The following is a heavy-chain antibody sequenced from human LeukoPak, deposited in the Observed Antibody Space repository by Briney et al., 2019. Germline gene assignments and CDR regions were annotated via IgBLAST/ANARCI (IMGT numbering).Heavy chain of an antibody. V-gene: IGHV1-2*02. CDR2: INPNSGGT. CDR3: ARDDYGDYAYYYMDV. CDR1: GYTFSGYY. D-gene: IGHD4-17*01. J-gene: IGHJ6*03. Sequence: ASVKVSCKASGYTFSGYYMHWVRQAPGQGIEWMGWINPNSGGTNYAQKFQGRVTMTRDTSISTAYMELSRLRSDDTAVYYCARDDYGDYAYYYMDVWGKGTTVTVSS.